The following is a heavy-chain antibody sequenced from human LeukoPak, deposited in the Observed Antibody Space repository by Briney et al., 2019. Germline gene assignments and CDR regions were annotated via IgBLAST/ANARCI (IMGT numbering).Heavy chain of an antibody. CDR1: GYTFTSYD. D-gene: IGHD2-8*01. Sequence: ASVKVPCKASGYTFTSYDINWVRQATGQGLEWMGWMNPNSGNTGYAQKFQGRVTMTRNTSISTAYMELSSLRSEDTAVYYCAREEEMVYGDFDYWGQGTLVTVSS. J-gene: IGHJ4*02. CDR2: MNPNSGNT. V-gene: IGHV1-8*01. CDR3: AREEEMVYGDFDY.